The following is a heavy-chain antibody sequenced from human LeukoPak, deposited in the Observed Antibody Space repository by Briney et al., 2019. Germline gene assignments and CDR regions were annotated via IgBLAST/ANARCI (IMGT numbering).Heavy chain of an antibody. D-gene: IGHD4-17*01. V-gene: IGHV3-48*01. J-gene: IGHJ5*02. Sequence: GGSLGLSCAVSGFTFSTYSMNWVRQAPGKGLEWVSYISSSGGTMYYADSVKGRFTISRDNAKNSLYLQMNSLGVEDTAVYYCARDKRSVNWFDPWGLGTLVTVSS. CDR2: ISSSGGTM. CDR1: GFTFSTYS. CDR3: ARDKRSVNWFDP.